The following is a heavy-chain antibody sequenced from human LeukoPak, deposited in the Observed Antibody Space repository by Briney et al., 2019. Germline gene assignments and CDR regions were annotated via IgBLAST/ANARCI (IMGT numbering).Heavy chain of an antibody. CDR1: GFTFRSYA. D-gene: IGHD1-26*01. V-gene: IGHV3-23*01. J-gene: IGHJ4*02. CDR2: ISGSGGST. CDR3: ARIIVGATGIDY. Sequence: GGSLRLSCAASGFTFRSYAMSWVRQAPGKGLEWVSGISGSGGSTYYADSVKGRFTISRDNAKNTLYLQMNSLRVEDTAVYYCARIIVGATGIDYWGQGTLVTVSS.